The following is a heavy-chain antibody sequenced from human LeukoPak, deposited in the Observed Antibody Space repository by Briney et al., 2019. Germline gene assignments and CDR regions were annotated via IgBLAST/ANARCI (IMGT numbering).Heavy chain of an antibody. CDR1: GYSISSGYY. V-gene: IGHV4-38-2*02. Sequence: SETLSLTCTVSGYSISSGYYWGWIRQPPGKGLEWIGSIYHSGSTNYNPSLKSRVTISVDTSKNQFSLKLSSVTAADTAVYYCARSLALMVRGVKSNWFDPWGQGTLVTVSS. CDR3: ARSLALMVRGVKSNWFDP. J-gene: IGHJ5*02. D-gene: IGHD3-10*01. CDR2: IYHSGST.